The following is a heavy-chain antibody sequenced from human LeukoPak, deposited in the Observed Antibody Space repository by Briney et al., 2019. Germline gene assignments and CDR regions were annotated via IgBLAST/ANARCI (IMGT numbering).Heavy chain of an antibody. V-gene: IGHV4-39*01. CDR2: IYYSGSP. D-gene: IGHD1-1*01. J-gene: IGHJ4*02. Sequence: PSETLSLTCTVSGGSISSSFYYWGWIRQPPGKGLEWIGRIYYSGSPSYNPSLKSRVTFSVDMSNNQFSLKLTSVTAADTAVYYCARQLVTTGHFDYWGQGTLVTASS. CDR3: ARQLVTTGHFDY. CDR1: GGSISSSFYY.